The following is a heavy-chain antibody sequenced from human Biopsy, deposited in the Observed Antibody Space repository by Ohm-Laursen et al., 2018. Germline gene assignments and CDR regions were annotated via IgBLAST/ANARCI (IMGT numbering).Heavy chain of an antibody. V-gene: IGHV1-2*02. Sequence: GSSVKASCKASGYTFTSYHVHWVRQAPGQGLEWMGWINAKTGDTNYAQKFQGRVTMTRDTSISTAYVDLSSLRSDGTAVYYCTRGGYYYDSLAYYYWFDPWGQGTLVTVSS. CDR1: GYTFTSYH. J-gene: IGHJ5*02. D-gene: IGHD3-22*01. CDR2: INAKTGDT. CDR3: TRGGYYYDSLAYYYWFDP.